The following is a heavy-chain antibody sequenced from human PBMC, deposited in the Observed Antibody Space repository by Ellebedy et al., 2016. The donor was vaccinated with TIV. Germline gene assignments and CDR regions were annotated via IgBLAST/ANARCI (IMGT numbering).Heavy chain of an antibody. CDR1: GFTFSSYS. CDR3: ARGSLDCSSTSCYFYYYYMDG. CDR2: ISSSSSYI. V-gene: IGHV3-21*01. D-gene: IGHD2-2*01. Sequence: GESLKISXAASGFTFSSYSMNWVRQAPGKGLEWVSSISSSSSYIYYADSVKGRFTISRDNAKNSLYLQMNSLRAEDTAVYYCARGSLDCSSTSCYFYYYYMDGWGKGTTVTVSS. J-gene: IGHJ6*03.